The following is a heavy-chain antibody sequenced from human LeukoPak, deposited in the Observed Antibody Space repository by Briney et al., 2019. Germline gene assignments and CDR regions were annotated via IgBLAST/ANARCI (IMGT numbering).Heavy chain of an antibody. CDR1: GYTFTSYY. D-gene: IGHD3-3*01. Sequence: ASVKVSCKASGYTFTSYYMHWVRQAPGQGLEWMGIINPSGGSTSYAQKFQGRVTMTRDTSTSTAYMELSSLRSEDTAVYYCARAVDYDFWSGYYKAWFDPWGQGTLVTVSS. CDR2: INPSGGST. CDR3: ARAVDYDFWSGYYKAWFDP. V-gene: IGHV1-46*01. J-gene: IGHJ5*02.